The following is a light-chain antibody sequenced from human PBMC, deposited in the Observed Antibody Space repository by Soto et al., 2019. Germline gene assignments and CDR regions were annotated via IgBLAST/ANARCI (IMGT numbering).Light chain of an antibody. CDR3: QQSYSTPPAT. CDR1: QPISDY. CDR2: AAS. V-gene: IGKV1-39*01. Sequence: DIQMTQSPSSLSASVGDRVTITCRTSQPISDYLNWYQQKPGKAPKLLTYAASSLQSGVPSRFSGSGSGTDFTLTISSLQPEDFATYYCQQSYSTPPATFGQGTRLEIK. J-gene: IGKJ5*01.